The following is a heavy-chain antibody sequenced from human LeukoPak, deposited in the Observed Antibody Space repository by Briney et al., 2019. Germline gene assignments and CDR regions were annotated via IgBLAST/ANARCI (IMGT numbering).Heavy chain of an antibody. CDR1: GYTFTSYA. CDR3: ARAKALAYGSGSYPWFDR. D-gene: IGHD3-10*01. Sequence: ASVKVSCKASGYTFTSYAMHWVRQAPGQRLEWMGWINAGNGNTKYSQEFQGRVTITRDTSASTAYMELSSLRSEDMAVYYCARAKALAYGSGSYPWFDRWGQGTLVTVSS. J-gene: IGHJ5*02. CDR2: INAGNGNT. V-gene: IGHV1-3*03.